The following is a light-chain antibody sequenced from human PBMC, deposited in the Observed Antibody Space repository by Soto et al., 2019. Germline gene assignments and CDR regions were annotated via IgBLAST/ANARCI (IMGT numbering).Light chain of an antibody. CDR3: RQHRNRPPT. CDR1: QRVSSY. V-gene: IGKV3-11*01. J-gene: IGKJ4*01. CDR2: DAS. Sequence: EIVLTQSPATLSLSPGERATLSCRAGQRVSSYLAWYQQKPGQAPRLLLYDASNRATGIPARFSGSGSGTDFPLTISSLGPEYFGVYYCRQHRNRPPTFGGGTKVEMK.